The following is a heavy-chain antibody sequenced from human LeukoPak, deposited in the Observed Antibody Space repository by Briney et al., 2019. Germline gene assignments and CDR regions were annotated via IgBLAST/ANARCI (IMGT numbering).Heavy chain of an antibody. CDR2: IWYNGTNK. Sequence: GRSLRLSCTASGFLFSAYGMHWVRQAPGKGLEWVAVIWYNGTNKYYADSVKGRFTISRDNSKNTLYLQMNSLRVEDTAVYYCARDRRGFSYGYWGFDYWGQGTLVTVFS. V-gene: IGHV3-33*01. CDR3: ARDRRGFSYGYWGFDY. J-gene: IGHJ4*02. D-gene: IGHD5-18*01. CDR1: GFLFSAYG.